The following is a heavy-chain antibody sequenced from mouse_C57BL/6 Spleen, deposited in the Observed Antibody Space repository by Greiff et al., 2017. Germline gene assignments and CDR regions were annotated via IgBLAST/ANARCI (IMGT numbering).Heavy chain of an antibody. CDR3: ARYYYGSSYAMDY. D-gene: IGHD1-1*01. Sequence: VHVKQSGPELVKPGASVKMSCKASGYTFTDYNMHWVKQSHGKSLEWIGYINPNNGGTSYNQKFKGKATLTVNKSSSTAYMELRSLTSEDSAVYYCARYYYGSSYAMDYWGQGTSVTVSS. V-gene: IGHV1-22*01. J-gene: IGHJ4*01. CDR2: INPNNGGT. CDR1: GYTFTDYN.